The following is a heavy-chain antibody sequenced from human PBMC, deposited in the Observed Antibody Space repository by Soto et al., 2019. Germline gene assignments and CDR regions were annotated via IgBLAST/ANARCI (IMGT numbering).Heavy chain of an antibody. Sequence: EVQLVESGGDLVKPGGSLRVSCAASGFTFSDYSMNWVRQAPGKGLEWLSSITSTGSYIYYADSVKGRFTISRDNAGSSLFLQMNSLRAEDTAMYYCARDPPYSSSWSYFDYWGQGTLVTVSS. D-gene: IGHD6-13*01. CDR3: ARDPPYSSSWSYFDY. J-gene: IGHJ4*02. CDR1: GFTFSDYS. V-gene: IGHV3-21*01. CDR2: ITSTGSYI.